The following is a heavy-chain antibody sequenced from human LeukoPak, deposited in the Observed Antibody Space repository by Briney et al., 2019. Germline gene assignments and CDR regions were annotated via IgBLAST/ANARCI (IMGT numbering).Heavy chain of an antibody. V-gene: IGHV1-69*04. CDR1: GGTFSSYA. CDR3: ATELSSSSYLDY. Sequence: ASVKVSCKASGGTFSSYAISWVRQAPGQGLEWMGRITPILGIANYAQKFQGRVTITADTSTDTAYMEPSSLRSEDTAVYYCATELSSSSYLDYWGQGTLVTVSS. J-gene: IGHJ4*02. CDR2: ITPILGIA. D-gene: IGHD6-6*01.